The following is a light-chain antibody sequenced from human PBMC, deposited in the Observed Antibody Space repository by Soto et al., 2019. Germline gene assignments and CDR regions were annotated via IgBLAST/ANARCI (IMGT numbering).Light chain of an antibody. J-gene: IGLJ1*01. CDR3: AAWDDSLSGREV. CDR2: RNN. Sequence: QSVLTQPPSASGTPGQRVTISCSGSRSNIGSNYVYWYQKVPGTAPKLLIQRNNQRPSGVPDRFSGSKSGTSASLAISGLRSEDEADYYCAAWDDSLSGREVFGTGTKLTVL. CDR1: RSNIGSNY. V-gene: IGLV1-47*01.